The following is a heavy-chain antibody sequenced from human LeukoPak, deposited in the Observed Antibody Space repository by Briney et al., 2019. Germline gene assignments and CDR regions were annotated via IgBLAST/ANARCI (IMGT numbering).Heavy chain of an antibody. CDR2: ISSSGSTI. Sequence: GGSLRLSCAASGFTFSSYEMNWVRQAPGKGLEWVSYISSSGSTIYYADSVKGRFTISRDNAENSLYLQMNSLRAEDTAVYYCARHLDYGSGSKDFDYWGQGTLVTVSS. V-gene: IGHV3-48*03. CDR3: ARHLDYGSGSKDFDY. CDR1: GFTFSSYE. D-gene: IGHD3-10*01. J-gene: IGHJ4*02.